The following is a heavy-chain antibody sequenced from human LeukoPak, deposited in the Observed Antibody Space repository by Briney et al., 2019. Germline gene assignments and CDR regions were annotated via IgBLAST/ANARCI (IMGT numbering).Heavy chain of an antibody. J-gene: IGHJ4*02. Sequence: GASVKVSCKASGYTFTGYYMHWVRQAPGQGLEWMGWINPNSGGANYAQKFQGRVTMTRDTSIGTAYMELSRLRSDDTAVYYCARASSDFWSGYSSAIDYWGQGTLVTVSS. D-gene: IGHD3-3*01. CDR1: GYTFTGYY. CDR3: ARASSDFWSGYSSAIDY. V-gene: IGHV1-2*02. CDR2: INPNSGGA.